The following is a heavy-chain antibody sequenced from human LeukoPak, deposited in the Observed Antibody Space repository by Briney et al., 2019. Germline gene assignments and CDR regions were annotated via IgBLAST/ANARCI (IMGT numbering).Heavy chain of an antibody. CDR2: INHSGST. CDR3: ARALGVAGTFLGVDP. Sequence: PSETLSLTCAVYGGSFSGYYWSWIRQPPGKGLEWIGEINHSGSTNYNPSLKSRVTISVDTSKNQFSLKLSSVTAADTAVYYCARALGVAGTFLGVDPWGQGTLVTVSS. CDR1: GGSFSGYY. J-gene: IGHJ5*02. V-gene: IGHV4-34*01. D-gene: IGHD6-19*01.